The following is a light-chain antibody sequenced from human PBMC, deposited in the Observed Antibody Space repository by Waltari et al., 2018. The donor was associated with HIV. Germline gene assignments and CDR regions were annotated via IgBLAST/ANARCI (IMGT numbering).Light chain of an antibody. V-gene: IGKV3-20*01. CDR1: QSVSKNY. CDR2: GAS. Sequence: LSLSPGERATLSCRASQSVSKNYLAWYQQKSGQAPRLLIYGASSRATGIADRFSGSGSGTDFTLTISRLEPEDFAVYYCQQYGSSPCTFGPGTKVDVK. J-gene: IGKJ3*01. CDR3: QQYGSSPCT.